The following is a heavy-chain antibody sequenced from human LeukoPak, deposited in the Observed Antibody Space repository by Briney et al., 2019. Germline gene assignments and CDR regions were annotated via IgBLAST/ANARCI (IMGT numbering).Heavy chain of an antibody. J-gene: IGHJ4*02. CDR1: GGSISSGDYY. D-gene: IGHD3-10*01. Sequence: SETLSLTCTVSGGSISSGDYYWSWIRQPPGKGLEWIGYIYYSGSTYYNPSLKSRVTISVDTSKNQFSLKLSSVTAADTAVYYCARVPILLWFGEYFDYWGQGTLVTVSS. CDR3: ARVPILLWFGEYFDY. CDR2: IYYSGST. V-gene: IGHV4-30-4*01.